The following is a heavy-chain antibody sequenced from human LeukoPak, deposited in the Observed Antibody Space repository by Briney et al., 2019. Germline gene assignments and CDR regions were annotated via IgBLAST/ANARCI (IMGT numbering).Heavy chain of an antibody. D-gene: IGHD6-13*01. V-gene: IGHV4-39*01. CDR3: ARHLIGSSWYNY. Sequence: KPSETLSLTCTVSGXSISSSSDYWGWIRQPPGKGLEWIGSIYYSGSTYYNPSLKSRVTISVDTSKNQFSLKLSSVTAADTAVYYCARHLIGSSWYNYWGQGTLVTVSS. CDR2: IYYSGST. CDR1: GXSISSSSDY. J-gene: IGHJ4*02.